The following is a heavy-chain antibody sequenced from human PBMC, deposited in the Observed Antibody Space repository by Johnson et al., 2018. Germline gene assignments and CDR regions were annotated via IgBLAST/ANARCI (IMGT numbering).Heavy chain of an antibody. V-gene: IGHV5-51*03. CDR3: ARVLGTTYDAFDI. CDR1: GYSFTINW. Sequence: VQLVQSGAEVKKPGESLKISCEGSGYSFTINWIGWVRQMPGNGLEWMGIIYPGDSDTTYSPAFQGQVTMSADKSTSTAYLQWSSLKASDTATYYCARVLGTTYDAFDIWGQGTMGTVSS. CDR2: IYPGDSDT. D-gene: IGHD1-7*01. J-gene: IGHJ3*02.